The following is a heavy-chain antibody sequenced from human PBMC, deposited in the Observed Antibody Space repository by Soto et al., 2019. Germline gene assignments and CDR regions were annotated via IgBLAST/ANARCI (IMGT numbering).Heavy chain of an antibody. J-gene: IGHJ4*02. CDR2: IYSIGSA. D-gene: IGHD1-1*01. CDR3: ARGGTRSADLPTY. CDR1: GDSINNYY. Sequence: VRLQESGPGLVEPSETLSLTCSVSGDSINNYYWSWIRQPAGKGLEWIGRIYSIGSANYNPSLKTRGTMSVDTSKNQVFLSVTSVTAADTAVYFCARGGTRSADLPTYWGQGIQVIVSS. V-gene: IGHV4-4*07.